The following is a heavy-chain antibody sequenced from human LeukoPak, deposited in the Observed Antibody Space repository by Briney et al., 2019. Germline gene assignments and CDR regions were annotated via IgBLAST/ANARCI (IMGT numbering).Heavy chain of an antibody. CDR2: INSSSSYI. V-gene: IGHV3-21*01. CDR1: GFTFSSYS. D-gene: IGHD3-3*01. Sequence: VGALRLSCAASGFTFSSYSMNWVRQAPGKGLEWVSSINSSSSYIYNADSVKGGFTISRDNSKNSRYLQMNSLRAEDTAVYYCARAGLVTDFWSGDRTEGPFDYWGQGTLFTVSS. CDR3: ARAGLVTDFWSGDRTEGPFDY. J-gene: IGHJ4*02.